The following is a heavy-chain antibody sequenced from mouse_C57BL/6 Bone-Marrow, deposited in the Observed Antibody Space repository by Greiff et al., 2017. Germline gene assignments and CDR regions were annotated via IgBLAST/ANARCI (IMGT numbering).Heavy chain of an antibody. CDR1: GFNIKDDY. CDR3: ASFSDIYVDV. V-gene: IGHV14-4*01. J-gene: IGHJ2*01. Sequence: EVQLQQSGAELVRPGASVKLSCTASGFNIKDDYIHWVKQRPEQGLEWIGWIDPEIGDTEYASKFQGKANITSDTSSNNAYLLLSSLTSEDTAVYYGASFSDIYVDVWGQGTPLTVAS. CDR2: IDPEIGDT. D-gene: IGHD6-1*01.